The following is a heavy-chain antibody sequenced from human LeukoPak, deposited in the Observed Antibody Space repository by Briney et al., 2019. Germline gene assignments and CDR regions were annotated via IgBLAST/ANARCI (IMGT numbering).Heavy chain of an antibody. V-gene: IGHV3-21*01. D-gene: IGHD3-10*01. J-gene: IGHJ4*02. CDR2: ISSSSSYI. CDR1: GFTFSSYS. CDR3: ARVGSTDDFDY. Sequence: GGPLRLSCAASGFTFSSYSMNWVRQAPGKGLEWVSSISSSSSYIYYADSVKGRFTISRDNAKNSLYLQMNSLRAEDTAVYYCARVGSTDDFDYWGQGTLVTVSS.